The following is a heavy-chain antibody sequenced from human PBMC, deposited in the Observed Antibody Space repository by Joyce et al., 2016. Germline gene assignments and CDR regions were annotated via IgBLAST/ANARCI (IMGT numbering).Heavy chain of an antibody. V-gene: IGHV5-51*01. CDR1: GYSSTSNW. J-gene: IGHJ4*02. CDR2: IYPGDSDT. CDR3: ARSTLPGYCSSTSCYMRYYFDY. Sequence: EVQLVQSGAEVKKPGESLKISCKGYGYSSTSNWIGWVRQMPGKGLEWMGIIYPGDSDTRYSPSFQGQVTISADKSIRTAYLQWSSLKASDTAMYYCARSTLPGYCSSTSCYMRYYFDYWGQGTLVTVSS. D-gene: IGHD2-2*02.